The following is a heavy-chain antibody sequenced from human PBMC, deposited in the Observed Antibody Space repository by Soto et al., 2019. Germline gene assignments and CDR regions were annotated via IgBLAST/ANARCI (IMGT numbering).Heavy chain of an antibody. V-gene: IGHV3-48*01. CDR1: GFTFRSYS. Sequence: GGSLRLSCAASGFTFRSYSMNWVRQAPGKGLEWVSYISSSGSTIYYADSVKGRFTISRDNAKNSLYLQMNSLRAEDTAVYYCARDPDSSGWYNWFDPWGQGTLVTVSS. CDR3: ARDPDSSGWYNWFDP. CDR2: ISSSGSTI. J-gene: IGHJ5*02. D-gene: IGHD6-19*01.